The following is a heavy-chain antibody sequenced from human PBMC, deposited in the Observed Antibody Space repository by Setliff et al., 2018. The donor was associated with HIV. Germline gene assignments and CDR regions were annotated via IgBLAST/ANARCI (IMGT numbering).Heavy chain of an antibody. V-gene: IGHV4-39*02. J-gene: IGHJ3*02. Sequence: PSETLSLTCNVSGGSISNSNYFWGWIRQPPGKALEWIGSFHSSGSSSYNPSLRSRITISIDTSKNHFSLKLTSVTAADTAVYYCARPLTASYNFWGDAFGIWGQGTMVTVSS. CDR2: FHSSGSS. CDR3: ARPLTASYNFWGDAFGI. D-gene: IGHD3-3*01. CDR1: GGSISNSNYF.